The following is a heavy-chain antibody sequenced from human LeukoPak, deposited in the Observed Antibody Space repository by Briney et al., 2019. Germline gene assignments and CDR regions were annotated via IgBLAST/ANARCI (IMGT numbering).Heavy chain of an antibody. Sequence: SVKVSCKASGGTFSSYAISWVRQAPGQGLEWMGGIIPIFGTVNYAQKFQGRVTITADKSTSTAYMELSSLRSEDTAVYYCASRGIDEVWFDPWGQGTLVTVSS. CDR3: ASRGIDEVWFDP. CDR1: GGTFSSYA. CDR2: IIPIFGTV. D-gene: IGHD1-26*01. V-gene: IGHV1-69*06. J-gene: IGHJ5*02.